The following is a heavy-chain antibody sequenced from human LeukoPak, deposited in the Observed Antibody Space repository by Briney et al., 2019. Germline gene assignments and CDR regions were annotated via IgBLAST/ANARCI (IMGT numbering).Heavy chain of an antibody. V-gene: IGHV3-23*01. CDR1: GFTFSSYA. CDR2: ISGIVGST. J-gene: IGHJ5*02. Sequence: GGFLRLSCAASGFTFSSYAMSWGRQAPGKGLEWVSAISGIVGSTYYADSVEGRLTISRDNSKHTLYLQMNSVRAEDKDVYYCAKTLGGQLWFGELPPNWFAPWGQGTLVTVSS. CDR3: AKTLGGQLWFGELPPNWFAP. D-gene: IGHD3-10*01.